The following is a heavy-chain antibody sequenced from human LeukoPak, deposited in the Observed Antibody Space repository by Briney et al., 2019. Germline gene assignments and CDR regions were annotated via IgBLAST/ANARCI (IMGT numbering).Heavy chain of an antibody. CDR1: GFTFSNYE. CDR3: ARDSQPIFTLDRAVSTSDAFDI. V-gene: IGHV3-48*03. D-gene: IGHD3-10*01. Sequence: GGSLRLSCAASGFTFSNYEINWVRQAPGKGLEWVSYISGDGTTIYYSDSVKGRFTISRDNAKNLLYLQMNSLRAEDTALYYCARDSQPIFTLDRAVSTSDAFDIWGQGTMVTVSS. CDR2: ISGDGTTI. J-gene: IGHJ3*02.